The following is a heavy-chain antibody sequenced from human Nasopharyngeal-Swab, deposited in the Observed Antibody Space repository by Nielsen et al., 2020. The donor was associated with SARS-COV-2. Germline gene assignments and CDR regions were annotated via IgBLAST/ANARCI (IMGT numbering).Heavy chain of an antibody. J-gene: IGHJ4*02. D-gene: IGHD3-22*01. CDR1: GYTFTDYY. V-gene: IGHV1-2*02. CDR2: INPDSGDT. CDR3: AGDYYDNYDSDY. Sequence: ASVKVSCKTSGYTFTDYYIHWLRQVPGQGLEWVGCINPDSGDTQYAQKFQGRVTVTSDRSRSTAYIDLSRLRSDDTAVYYCAGDYYDNYDSDYWGQGTLVTVSS.